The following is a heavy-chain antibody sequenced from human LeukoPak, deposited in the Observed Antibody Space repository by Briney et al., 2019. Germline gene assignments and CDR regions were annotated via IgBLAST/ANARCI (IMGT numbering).Heavy chain of an antibody. CDR3: ASPGATDAFDI. V-gene: IGHV4-34*01. Sequence: SETLSLTCAVYGGSFSGYYWSWIRQPPGEGLEWIGEINHSGSTNYNPSLKSRVTISVDTSKNQFSLKLSSVTAADTAVYYCASPGATDAFDIWGQGTMVTVSS. CDR2: INHSGST. J-gene: IGHJ3*02. CDR1: GGSFSGYY.